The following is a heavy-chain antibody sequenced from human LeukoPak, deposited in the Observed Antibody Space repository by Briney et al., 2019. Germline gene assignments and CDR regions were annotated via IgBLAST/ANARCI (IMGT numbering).Heavy chain of an antibody. CDR3: ARRGSSTGWSFDY. J-gene: IGHJ4*02. D-gene: IGHD6-19*01. CDR1: GYSISAGFG. V-gene: IGHV4-38-2*02. Sequence: PSDTLSLTCTVSGYSISAGFGWGWIRQSPGKGLEWIGNLFHDGNTYYNPPLNGRVTMSVDTSKNQFSLTLNSVTAADTAVYFCARRGSSTGWSFDYWGLGSLVTVSS. CDR2: LFHDGNT.